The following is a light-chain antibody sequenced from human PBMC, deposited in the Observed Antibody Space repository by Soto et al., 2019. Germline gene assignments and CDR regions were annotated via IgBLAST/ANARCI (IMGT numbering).Light chain of an antibody. V-gene: IGLV2-14*01. CDR2: VVS. Sequence: QSALTQPASVSGSPGQSITISCTGTSSDIGAYDYVSWYQQHPGKAPKLMIYVVSNRPSGVSHRFSASKSGNTASLTISGLQAEDEADYYCSSYTTSSTWVFGGGTKLTVL. J-gene: IGLJ3*02. CDR1: SSDIGAYDY. CDR3: SSYTTSSTWV.